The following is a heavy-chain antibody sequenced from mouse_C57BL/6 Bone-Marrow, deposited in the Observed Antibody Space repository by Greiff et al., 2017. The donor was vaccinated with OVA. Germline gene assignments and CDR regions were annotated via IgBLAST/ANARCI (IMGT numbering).Heavy chain of an antibody. J-gene: IGHJ2*01. V-gene: IGHV1-72*01. D-gene: IGHD1-1*01. CDR2: IDPNSGGT. CDR3: ARAQGPYYGSPVLDY. Sequence: VQLQQPGAELVKPGASVKLSCKASGYTFTSYWMHWVKQRPGRGLEWIGRIDPNSGGTKYNEKFKSKATLTVAKPSSTAYMQLSSLTSEDSAVYYGARAQGPYYGSPVLDYWGQGTTLTVSS. CDR1: GYTFTSYW.